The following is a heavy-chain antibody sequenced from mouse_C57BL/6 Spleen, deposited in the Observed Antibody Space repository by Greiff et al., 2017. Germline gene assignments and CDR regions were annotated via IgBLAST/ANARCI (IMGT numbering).Heavy chain of an antibody. Sequence: VQLQQPGAELVRPGSSVKLSCKASGYTFTSYWMDWVKQRPGHGLEWIGNIYPSDSETHYNQKFKDKVTLTVDKSSSTAYMQRSSLTSEDSAVYYCARSLITTVVGGAYWGQGTLVTVSA. CDR3: ARSLITTVVGGAY. V-gene: IGHV1-61*01. D-gene: IGHD1-1*01. J-gene: IGHJ3*01. CDR1: GYTFTSYW. CDR2: IYPSDSET.